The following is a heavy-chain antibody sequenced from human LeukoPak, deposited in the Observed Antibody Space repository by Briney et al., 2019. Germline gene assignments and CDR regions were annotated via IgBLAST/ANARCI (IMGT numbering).Heavy chain of an antibody. V-gene: IGHV4-34*01. J-gene: IGHJ4*02. D-gene: IGHD4-11*01. Sequence: SETLSLTCAVFGHSISSGYYWSGIRQPPGKGLEWIGEINHSGSTNYNPSLKSRVTISVDTSKNQFSLKLSSVTAADTAVYYCARGHYSNYDSFDYWGQGNLVTVSS. CDR1: GHSISSGYY. CDR2: INHSGST. CDR3: ARGHYSNYDSFDY.